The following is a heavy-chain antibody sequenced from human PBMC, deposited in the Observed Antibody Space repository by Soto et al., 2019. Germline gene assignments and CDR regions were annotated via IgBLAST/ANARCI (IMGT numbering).Heavy chain of an antibody. CDR3: ARHLFRITVIRREGYSWFDP. V-gene: IGHV4-39*01. CDR1: GGSISSSSYY. Sequence: QLQLQESGPGLVKPSETLSLTCTVSGGSISSSSYYWGWIRQPPGKGLEWIGSIYYSGSTYYNPSLKSRVTISVDTSKNQFSLKLSSVTAADTAVYYCARHLFRITVIRREGYSWFDPWGQGTLVTVSS. D-gene: IGHD3-10*01. CDR2: IYYSGST. J-gene: IGHJ5*02.